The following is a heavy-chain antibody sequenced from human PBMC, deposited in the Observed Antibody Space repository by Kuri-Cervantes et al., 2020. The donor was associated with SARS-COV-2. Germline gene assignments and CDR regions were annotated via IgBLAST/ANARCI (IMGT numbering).Heavy chain of an antibody. J-gene: IGHJ2*01. CDR3: ARDGGWLNWYFDL. CDR2: INPSGGST. V-gene: IGHV1-46*01. D-gene: IGHD6-19*01. CDR1: GYTFTSYY. Sequence: ASVKVSCKASGYTFTSYYMHWVRQAPGQGLEWMGIINPSGGSTSYAQKFQGRVTMTRDTSTSTVYMELSSLRPEDTAVYYCARDGGWLNWYFDLWGRGTLVTVSS.